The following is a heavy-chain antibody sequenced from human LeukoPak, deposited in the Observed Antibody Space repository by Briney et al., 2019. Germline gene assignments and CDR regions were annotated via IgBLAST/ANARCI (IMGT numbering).Heavy chain of an antibody. CDR2: IYYSGST. Sequence: YWIGWVRQMPGKGLEWIGYIYYSGSTYYNPSLKSRVTISVDTSKNQFSLKLSSVTAADTAVYYCARAKGRRYYGSGRDYAFDIWGQGTMVTVSS. J-gene: IGHJ3*02. V-gene: IGHV4-30-4*08. CDR1: Y. D-gene: IGHD3-10*01. CDR3: ARAKGRRYYGSGRDYAFDI.